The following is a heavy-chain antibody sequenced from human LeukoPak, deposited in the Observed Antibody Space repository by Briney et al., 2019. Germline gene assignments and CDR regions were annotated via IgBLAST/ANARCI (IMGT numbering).Heavy chain of an antibody. Sequence: SETLSLTCAVYGGSFSGYYWSWIRQPPGKGLEWIGEINHSGSTNYNPSLKSRVTISVDTSKNQFSLKLSSVTAADTAVYYCARAPIVVVPAAGTGWFDPWGRGTLVTVSS. D-gene: IGHD2-2*01. CDR3: ARAPIVVVPAAGTGWFDP. CDR2: INHSGST. J-gene: IGHJ5*02. V-gene: IGHV4-34*01. CDR1: GGSFSGYY.